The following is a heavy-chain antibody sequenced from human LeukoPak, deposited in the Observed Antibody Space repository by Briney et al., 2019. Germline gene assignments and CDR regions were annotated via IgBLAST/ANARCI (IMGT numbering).Heavy chain of an antibody. J-gene: IGHJ4*02. V-gene: IGHV1-2*02. CDR1: GYTFTGYY. CDR2: INPNSGGT. Sequence: ASVKVSCKASGYTFTGYYMHWVRQAPGEGLEWMGWINPNSGGTKYAQKFQGRVTMTRDTSISTAYMELSRLRSDDTAVYYCARGVRYCSGGSCYHYWGQGTLVTVSS. CDR3: ARGVRYCSGGSCYHY. D-gene: IGHD2-15*01.